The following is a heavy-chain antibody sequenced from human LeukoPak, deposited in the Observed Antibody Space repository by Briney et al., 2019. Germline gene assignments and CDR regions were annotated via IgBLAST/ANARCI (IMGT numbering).Heavy chain of an antibody. Sequence: SETLSLTCAVYGGSFSGYYWSWIRQPPGKGLEWIGEINHSGSTNYNPSLEGRVTISVDTSKNQFSLKLSSVTAADTAVYYCARGTGREYSSSSRSSYYFDYWGQGTLVTVSS. CDR1: GGSFSGYY. CDR3: ARGTGREYSSSSRSSYYFDY. V-gene: IGHV4-34*01. CDR2: INHSGST. D-gene: IGHD6-6*01. J-gene: IGHJ4*02.